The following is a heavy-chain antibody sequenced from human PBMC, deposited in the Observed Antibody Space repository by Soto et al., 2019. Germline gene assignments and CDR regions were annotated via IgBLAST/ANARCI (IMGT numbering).Heavy chain of an antibody. CDR3: ARSLGFCISTSCYPDAFDI. Sequence: QLQLQESGPGLVKPSETLSLTCTVSGGSISSSTYYWGWIRQPPGKVLEWIGTIDYSRSTYFNPSLKSRVTISVDTSKNQFSLKLSSVTAADTAVYYCARSLGFCISTSCYPDAFDIWGQGTMVTVSS. V-gene: IGHV4-39*01. J-gene: IGHJ3*02. CDR1: GGSISSSTYY. D-gene: IGHD2-2*01. CDR2: IDYSRST.